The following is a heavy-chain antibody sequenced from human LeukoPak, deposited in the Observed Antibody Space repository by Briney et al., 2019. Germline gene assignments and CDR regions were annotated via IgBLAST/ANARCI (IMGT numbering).Heavy chain of an antibody. CDR3: ARKRLADLGDDTSFGGTPFDS. V-gene: IGHV3-48*03. J-gene: IGHJ4*02. CDR2: ITSVGSVI. D-gene: IGHD3-16*01. Sequence: GGSLRLSCVASGFTFKTYHMNWVRQAPGKGLEWLSGITSVGSVIYYADSVKGRFTISRDDAMNSVFLQMSGLTVDDTAVYYCARKRLADLGDDTSFGGTPFDSWGQGTLVIVSS. CDR1: GFTFKTYH.